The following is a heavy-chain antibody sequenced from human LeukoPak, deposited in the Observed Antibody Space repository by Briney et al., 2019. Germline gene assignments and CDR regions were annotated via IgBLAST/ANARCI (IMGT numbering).Heavy chain of an antibody. Sequence: ASVKVSCKASGYTFTGYYIHWVRQAPGQGLEWMGWINPNSGGTNYAQKFQGRVTMTRDTSISTAYMELSRLRSDDTAVYYCARVFDYQGTYDAFDIWGQGTMVTVSS. V-gene: IGHV1-2*02. D-gene: IGHD2-2*01. CDR1: GYTFTGYY. CDR2: INPNSGGT. CDR3: ARVFDYQGTYDAFDI. J-gene: IGHJ3*02.